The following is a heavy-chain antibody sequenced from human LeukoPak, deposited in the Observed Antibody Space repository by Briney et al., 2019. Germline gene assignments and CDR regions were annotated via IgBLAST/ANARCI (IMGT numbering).Heavy chain of an antibody. J-gene: IGHJ6*03. V-gene: IGHV3-20*04. Sequence: GGSLRLSCAASGFTFDDYGMSWVRQAPGKGLEWVSGINWNGGSTGYADSVKGRFTISRDNAKNSLYLQMNSQRAEDTALYYCARVEMATRNYYYYYYMDVWGKGTTVTVSS. CDR2: INWNGGST. D-gene: IGHD5-24*01. CDR3: ARVEMATRNYYYYYYMDV. CDR1: GFTFDDYG.